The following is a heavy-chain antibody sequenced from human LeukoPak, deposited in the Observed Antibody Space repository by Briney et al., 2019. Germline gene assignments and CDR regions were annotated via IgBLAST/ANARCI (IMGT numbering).Heavy chain of an antibody. Sequence: SETLSLTCTVSGGSISSYYWSWIRQPAGKGLEWIGRIYTSGSTNYNPSLKSRVTISIDTSKNEFSLKLTSVTAADTAVYFCAREANYYGSGSYFEGTFDYWGQGSLVTVSS. CDR1: GGSISSYY. J-gene: IGHJ4*02. V-gene: IGHV4-4*07. D-gene: IGHD3-10*01. CDR2: IYTSGST. CDR3: AREANYYGSGSYFEGTFDY.